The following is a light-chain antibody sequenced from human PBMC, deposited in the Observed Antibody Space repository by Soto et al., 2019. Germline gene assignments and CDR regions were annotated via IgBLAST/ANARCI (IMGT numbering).Light chain of an antibody. CDR1: SSDVGGYTY. CDR3: SSYTTSNTRQIV. Sequence: ALTQPASVSGSPGQAITISCTGTSSDVGGYTYVSWYQQHPGKAPKFIIYDVSNRPSGVSNRFSGSKSGNTASLTISGLQAEDGADYYCSSYTTSNTRQIVFGTGTKVTVL. V-gene: IGLV2-14*01. J-gene: IGLJ1*01. CDR2: DVS.